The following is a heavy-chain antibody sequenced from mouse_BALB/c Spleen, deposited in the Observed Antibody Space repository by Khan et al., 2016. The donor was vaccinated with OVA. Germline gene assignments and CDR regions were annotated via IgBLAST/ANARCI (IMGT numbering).Heavy chain of an antibody. CDR3: ARKDYYDYDPFPY. CDR2: INYSGNT. D-gene: IGHD2-4*01. J-gene: IGHJ3*01. CDR1: GYSITSEYA. Sequence: EVKLLESGPGLVKPSQSLSLTCTVTGYSITSEYAWNWIRQFPGNKLEWMGYINYSGNTRFNPSLTSRTSITRDTSKNQFFLQLNSVPTEDTASYYCARKDYYDYDPFPYWGQGTLVTVSA. V-gene: IGHV3-2*02.